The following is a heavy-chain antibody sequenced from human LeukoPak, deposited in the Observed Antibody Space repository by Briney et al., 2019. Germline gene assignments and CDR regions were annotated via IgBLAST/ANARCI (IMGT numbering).Heavy chain of an antibody. CDR1: GGSISSGDYY. Sequence: SETLSLTCTVSGGSISSGDYYWRWIRQPPGKGLEWNEYIYYSGSTYYNPSLKSRVTISVHTSKYQFSLKLSSVTAADTAVYYCARGFRYFDWLLYHSYYFDYWGQGTLVTVSS. V-gene: IGHV4-30-4*08. J-gene: IGHJ4*02. D-gene: IGHD3-9*01. CDR2: IYYSGST. CDR3: ARGFRYFDWLLYHSYYFDY.